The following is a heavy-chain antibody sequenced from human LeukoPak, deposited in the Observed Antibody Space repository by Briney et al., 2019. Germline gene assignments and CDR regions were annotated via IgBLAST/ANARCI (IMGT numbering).Heavy chain of an antibody. V-gene: IGHV4-34*01. CDR2: INHSGST. CDR3: ASRHLGYCTGGVCPYFDY. D-gene: IGHD2-8*02. J-gene: IGHJ4*02. Sequence: ASETLSLTCAVYGGSFSGYYWSWIRQPPGKGLEWIGEINHSGSTNYNPSLKSRVTISVDTSKNQFSLKLSSVTAADTAVYYCASRHLGYCTGGVCPYFDYWGQGTLVTVSS. CDR1: GGSFSGYY.